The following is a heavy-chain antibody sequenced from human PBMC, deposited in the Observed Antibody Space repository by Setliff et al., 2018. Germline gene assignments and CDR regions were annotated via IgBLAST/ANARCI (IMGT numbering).Heavy chain of an antibody. CDR2: IKQDGSEK. CDR3: ARSENCFSTHCSPYDY. V-gene: IGHV3-7*01. CDR1: GFSLRFFW. Sequence: GGSLRLSCAASGFSLRFFWMSWVRQTPGRGLEWVATIKQDGSEKFYADSVKGRFTISRDNAKNSLFLQMNSLRAEDTATYYCARSENCFSTHCSPYDYWGQGTLVTVSS. J-gene: IGHJ4*02. D-gene: IGHD2-2*01.